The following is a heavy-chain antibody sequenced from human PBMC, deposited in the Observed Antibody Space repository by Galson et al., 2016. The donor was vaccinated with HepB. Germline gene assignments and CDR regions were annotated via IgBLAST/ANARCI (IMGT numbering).Heavy chain of an antibody. V-gene: IGHV3-30-3*01. CDR1: GFVFSSYA. D-gene: IGHD1-7*01. J-gene: IGHJ5*02. Sequence: SLRLSCAASGFVFSSYALHWVRQAPGKGLEWVAAILNDEVTEYYADSVQGRFTISRDNSKTTLYLQMNSLRAEDTAVYYCARDGGITGTTDWFDPWGQGTLVTVSS. CDR2: ILNDEVTE. CDR3: ARDGGITGTTDWFDP.